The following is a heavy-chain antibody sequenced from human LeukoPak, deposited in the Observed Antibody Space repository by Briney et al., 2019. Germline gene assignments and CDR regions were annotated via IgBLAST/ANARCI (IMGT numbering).Heavy chain of an antibody. V-gene: IGHV3-23*01. D-gene: IGHD3-22*01. Sequence: PGGSLRLSCAASGFTFSDYAMSWVRQAPGKGLEWVSVISGSGDRTYYADSLKGRLTISRDNSKNTLYLQVNYLRVEDTAVYYCAKDDDSTVPCPFDYWGQGTLVTVSS. J-gene: IGHJ4*02. CDR3: AKDDDSTVPCPFDY. CDR2: ISGSGDRT. CDR1: GFTFSDYA.